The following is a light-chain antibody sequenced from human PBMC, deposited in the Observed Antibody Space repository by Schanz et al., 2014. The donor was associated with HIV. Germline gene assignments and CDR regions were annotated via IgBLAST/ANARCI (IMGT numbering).Light chain of an antibody. Sequence: QSVLTQPPSLSGAPGQRVSLSCNGTSSNIGAGYDVHWYQQFPGTAPKLLIFDDSSRPSGVPDRFSGSKSGTSASLAITGLQADDEADYHCSSYTSIDTLVIFGGGTKLTVL. CDR3: SSYTSIDTLVI. V-gene: IGLV1-40*01. CDR1: SSNIGAGYD. J-gene: IGLJ2*01. CDR2: DDS.